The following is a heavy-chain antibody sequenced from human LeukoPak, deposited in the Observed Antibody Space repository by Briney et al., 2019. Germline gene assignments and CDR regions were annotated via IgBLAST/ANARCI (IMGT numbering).Heavy chain of an antibody. J-gene: IGHJ4*02. CDR1: GFTFSNYW. Sequence: PGGSLRLSCAASGFTFSNYWMSWVRQAPGKGLEWVANIKKDASDKYYVDSVKGRFAMSRDNAKNSLFLQMNSLRADDTAVYYCARWEFAGSAHYLDNWGQGTLVAVSS. V-gene: IGHV3-7*01. CDR2: IKKDASDK. D-gene: IGHD6-13*01. CDR3: ARWEFAGSAHYLDN.